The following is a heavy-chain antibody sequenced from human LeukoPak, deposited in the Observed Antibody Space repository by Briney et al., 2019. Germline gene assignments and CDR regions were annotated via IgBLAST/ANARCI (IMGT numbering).Heavy chain of an antibody. CDR2: INTNTGNP. V-gene: IGHV7-4-1*02. D-gene: IGHD3-16*01. CDR1: GYTFTTHA. J-gene: IGHJ3*02. CDR3: ARESRGSSNWYRGGTDAFHI. Sequence: ASVKVSCKASGYTFTTHAMNGVRQAPGQGLEWMGWINTNTGNPTYAQGFTGRFVFSLDTSVSTTYLQISSLKAEDTAVYYCARESRGSSNWYRGGTDAFHIWGQGTLVTVSS.